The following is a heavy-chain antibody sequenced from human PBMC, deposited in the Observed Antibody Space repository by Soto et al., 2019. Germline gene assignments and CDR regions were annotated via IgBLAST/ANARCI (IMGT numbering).Heavy chain of an antibody. V-gene: IGHV1-69*01. CDR2: IIPICGTA. J-gene: IGHJ6*02. D-gene: IGHD3-3*02. Sequence: QVQLVQSVAEVKNPGSSVKVSCKASGGTFSSYAISWVRQAPGQGLEWMGGIIPICGTANYAQKFQGRVTITAAESMSTAYMELSSLRSEDTAVYYCASSRTAWLPILAPYYYYYGMDVWGQGTTVTVSS. CDR3: ASSRTAWLPILAPYYYYYGMDV. CDR1: GGTFSSYA.